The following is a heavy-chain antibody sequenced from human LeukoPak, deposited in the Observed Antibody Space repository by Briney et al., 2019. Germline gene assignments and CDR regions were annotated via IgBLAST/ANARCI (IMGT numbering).Heavy chain of an antibody. V-gene: IGHV4-39*07. CDR1: GGSISSSSYY. D-gene: IGHD3-9*01. CDR3: ARDILTGYHDY. CDR2: IFYSGIT. Sequence: PSETLSLTCTVSGGSISSSSYYWGWIRQPPGKGLGWIGSIFYSGITYYNPSLKSRVIISVDTSKSQFSLNLSSVTAADTAVYYCARDILTGYHDYWGQGTLVTVSS. J-gene: IGHJ4*02.